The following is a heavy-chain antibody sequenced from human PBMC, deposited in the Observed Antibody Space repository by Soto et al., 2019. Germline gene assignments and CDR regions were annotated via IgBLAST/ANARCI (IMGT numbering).Heavy chain of an antibody. Sequence: EVQLVESGGGLVQPGGSLRLSCAASGFTVSSNYISWVRQAPGKGLEWVSVIYSGGVTNYADSVRGRFTISRDNSKNTVYLQMNSLRAEDTAVYYCAREGDLTRCFFGCDYCGQGTLVTVSS. V-gene: IGHV3-66*01. CDR2: IYSGGVT. D-gene: IGHD2-21*02. CDR3: AREGDLTRCFFGCDY. J-gene: IGHJ4*02. CDR1: GFTVSSNY.